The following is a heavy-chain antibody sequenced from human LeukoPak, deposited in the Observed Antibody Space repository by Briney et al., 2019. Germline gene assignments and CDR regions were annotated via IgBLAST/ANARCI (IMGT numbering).Heavy chain of an antibody. J-gene: IGHJ4*02. CDR3: ARDASGSPHY. V-gene: IGHV1-2*02. CDR1: GGTFSSYA. Sequence: ASVKVSCKASGGTFSSYAISWVRQAPGQGLEWMGWINPNSGGTNYAQKFQGRVTMTRDTSISTAYMELSRLRSDDTAVYYCARDASGSPHYWGQGTLVTVSS. CDR2: INPNSGGT. D-gene: IGHD1-26*01.